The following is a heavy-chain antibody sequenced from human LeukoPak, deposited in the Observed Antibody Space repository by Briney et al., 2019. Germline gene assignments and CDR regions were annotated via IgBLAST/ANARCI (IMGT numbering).Heavy chain of an antibody. CDR2: ISAYNGNT. CDR1: GYTFTAYG. J-gene: IGHJ4*02. CDR3: ARWGNWDFYDSSGYYHDQVY. D-gene: IGHD3-22*01. V-gene: IGHV1-18*01. Sequence: WASVKVSCKASGYTFTAYGLIWVRQAPGQGLEWMGWISAYNGNTNYTQKLQGRVTMTTDTSTSTAYMELRSLRSDDTAVYYCARWGNWDFYDSSGYYHDQVYWGQGTLVIVSS.